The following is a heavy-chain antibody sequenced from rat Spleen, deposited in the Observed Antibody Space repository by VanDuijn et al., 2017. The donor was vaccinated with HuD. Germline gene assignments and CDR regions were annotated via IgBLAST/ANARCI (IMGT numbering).Heavy chain of an antibody. CDR3: AREWGHNNSGYFDY. V-gene: IGHV2-30*01. J-gene: IGHJ2*01. Sequence: QVQLRESGPGLVQPSETLSLTCTVSGFSLTSYNVDWVRQPPGKGLEWMGKIWTDGNTDYNSALKSRLSISRDTSKSQVFLKMNSLQTEDIATYFCAREWGHNNSGYFDYWGQGVMVTVSS. CDR1: GFSLTSYN. D-gene: IGHD1-10*01. CDR2: IWTDGNT.